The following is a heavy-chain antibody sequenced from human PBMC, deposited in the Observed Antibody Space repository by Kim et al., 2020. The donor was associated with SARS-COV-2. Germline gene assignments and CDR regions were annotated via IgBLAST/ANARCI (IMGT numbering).Heavy chain of an antibody. CDR1: GGSISSGGYS. CDR3: ARSWGGYYPRGFDY. D-gene: IGHD3-3*01. Sequence: SETLSLTCAVSGGSISSGGYSWSWIRQPPGKGLEWIGYIYHSGSTYYNPSLKSRVTISVDRSKNQFSLKLSSVTAADTAVYYCARSWGGYYPRGFDYWGQGTLVTVSS. CDR2: IYHSGST. V-gene: IGHV4-30-2*01. J-gene: IGHJ4*02.